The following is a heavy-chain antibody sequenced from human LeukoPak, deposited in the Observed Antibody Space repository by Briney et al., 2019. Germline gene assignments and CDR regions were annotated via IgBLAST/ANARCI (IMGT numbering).Heavy chain of an antibody. CDR2: INPSGDST. D-gene: IGHD7-27*01. J-gene: IGHJ4*02. CDR1: GITSYY. V-gene: IGHV1-46*01. Sequence: ASVKVSCKASGITSYYMHWVRQAPGQGLEWIGIINPSGDSTFYAQRFQDRVTVTRDTSTSTVDMELSSLTSEDTAVYFCAREKTGDVDYWGQGTLVSVSS. CDR3: AREKTGDVDY.